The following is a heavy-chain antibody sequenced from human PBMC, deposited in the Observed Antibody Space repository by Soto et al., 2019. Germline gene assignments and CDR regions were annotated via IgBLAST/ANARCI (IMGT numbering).Heavy chain of an antibody. D-gene: IGHD5-18*01. J-gene: IGHJ4*02. V-gene: IGHV3-53*01. CDR3: ARGYSYTQPVFDY. Sequence: GGSLRLSCAASGFTVSNNYMTWVRQAPGKGLEWVSFIYSSGSTYYADSVKGRFTISRDNFKNTLYLQMNSLRAEDTAVYYCARGYSYTQPVFDYWGLGTMVTVSS. CDR2: IYSSGST. CDR1: GFTVSNNY.